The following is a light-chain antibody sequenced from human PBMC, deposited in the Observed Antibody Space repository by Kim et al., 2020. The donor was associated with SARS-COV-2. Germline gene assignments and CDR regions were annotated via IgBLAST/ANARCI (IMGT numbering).Light chain of an antibody. CDR3: QSYDSSNWV. J-gene: IGLJ3*02. Sequence: GKPVTISCSRSSGSIASNYVQWYQQRPGSSPTTVIYEDNQRPSGVPARFSGSIDSSSNSASLTISGLKTEDEADYYCQSYDSSNWVFGGGTQLTVL. CDR1: SGSIASNY. CDR2: EDN. V-gene: IGLV6-57*01.